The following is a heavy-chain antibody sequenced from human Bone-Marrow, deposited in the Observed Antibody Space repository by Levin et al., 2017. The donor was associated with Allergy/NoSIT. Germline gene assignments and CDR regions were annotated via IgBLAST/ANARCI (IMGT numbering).Heavy chain of an antibody. D-gene: IGHD6-19*01. CDR3: ARRIWNGHSSGWTHDS. Sequence: SETLSLTCAIYGGSFSGYYWAWIRQPPGKGLEWIGEINHSGGTNYNPSLKSRVTISIDTSKNQFSLKLNSVTAADTAVYYCARRIWNGHSSGWTHDSWGQGTLVSVSS. CDR2: INHSGGT. J-gene: IGHJ5*01. CDR1: GGSFSGYY. V-gene: IGHV4-34*01.